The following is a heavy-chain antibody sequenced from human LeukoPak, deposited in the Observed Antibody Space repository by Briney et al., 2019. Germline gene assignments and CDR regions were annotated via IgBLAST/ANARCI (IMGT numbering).Heavy chain of an antibody. Sequence: ASVKVSCKASGFTFSNYYLHWVRQAPGQGLEWLGWINLNSGATNYAQKLQGRVTMTRDTSISTAYMEVSSLRSDDTAVFYYARDQAILGSGSYNYWGQGTLVTVSS. CDR1: GFTFSNYY. CDR3: ARDQAILGSGSYNY. J-gene: IGHJ4*02. D-gene: IGHD3-10*01. V-gene: IGHV1-2*02. CDR2: INLNSGAT.